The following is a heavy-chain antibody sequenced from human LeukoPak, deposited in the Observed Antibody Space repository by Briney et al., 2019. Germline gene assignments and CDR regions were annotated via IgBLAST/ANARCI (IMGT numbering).Heavy chain of an antibody. CDR2: ISSSSSTI. D-gene: IGHD1-26*01. V-gene: IGHV3-48*01. J-gene: IGHJ4*02. CDR1: GFTFSSYS. CDR3: ARDQRYSGSYLGY. Sequence: GGSLRLSCAASGFTFSSYSMNWVRQAPGKGLEWVSYISSSSSTIYYADSVKGRFTISRDNAKNSLYLQMNSLRAEDTAVYYCARDQRYSGSYLGYWGQGTLVTVSS.